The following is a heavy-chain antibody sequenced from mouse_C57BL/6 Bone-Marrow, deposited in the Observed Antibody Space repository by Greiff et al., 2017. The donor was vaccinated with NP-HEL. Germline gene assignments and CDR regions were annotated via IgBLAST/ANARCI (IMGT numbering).Heavy chain of an antibody. CDR1: GFTFSSYT. V-gene: IGHV5-9*01. Sequence: EVKLVESGGGLVKPGGSLKLSCAASGFTFSSYTMSWVRQTPEKRLEWVATISGGGGNTYYPDSVKGRFTISRDNAKNTLYLQMSSLRSEDTALYYCARPNYYGHFDYWGQGTTLTVSS. CDR3: ARPNYYGHFDY. CDR2: ISGGGGNT. J-gene: IGHJ2*01. D-gene: IGHD1-1*01.